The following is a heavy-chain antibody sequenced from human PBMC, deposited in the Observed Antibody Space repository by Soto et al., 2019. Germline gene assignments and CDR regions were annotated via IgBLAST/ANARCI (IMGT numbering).Heavy chain of an antibody. Sequence: GGSLRLSCAASGFTFSSYSMNWVRQAPGKGLEWVSSISSSSSYIYYTDSVKGRFTISRDNAKNSLYLQMNSLRAEDTAVYYCARTHSGYDSQSPAFDIWGQGTMVTVSS. D-gene: IGHD5-12*01. CDR2: ISSSSSYI. CDR3: ARTHSGYDSQSPAFDI. V-gene: IGHV3-21*01. J-gene: IGHJ3*02. CDR1: GFTFSSYS.